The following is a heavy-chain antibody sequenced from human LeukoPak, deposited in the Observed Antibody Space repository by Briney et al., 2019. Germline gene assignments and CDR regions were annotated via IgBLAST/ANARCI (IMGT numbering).Heavy chain of an antibody. D-gene: IGHD3-9*01. CDR2: INYDGHT. CDR3: AVLMRHYGIDA. CDR1: GGSLSGNY. J-gene: IGHJ6*02. V-gene: IGHV4-34*01. Sequence: SETLSLTCAVHGGSLSGNYWNWIRQTPGKGPEWLGDINYDGHTNYSPSLESRLTISVDSSKNQFALTLRSVTAADAAVYYCAVLMRHYGIDAWGQGTTVTVSS.